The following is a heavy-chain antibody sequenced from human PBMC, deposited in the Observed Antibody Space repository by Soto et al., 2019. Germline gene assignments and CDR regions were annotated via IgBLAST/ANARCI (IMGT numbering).Heavy chain of an antibody. CDR3: ARGRVDTAMVTFGNYYYGMDV. J-gene: IGHJ6*02. Sequence: VASVKVSCKASGGTFSSYAISWVRQAPGQGLEWMGGIIPIFGTANYAQKFQGRVTITADKSTSTAYMELSSLRSEDTAVYYCARGRVDTAMVTFGNYYYGMDVWGQGTTVTVS. V-gene: IGHV1-69*06. D-gene: IGHD5-18*01. CDR1: GGTFSSYA. CDR2: IIPIFGTA.